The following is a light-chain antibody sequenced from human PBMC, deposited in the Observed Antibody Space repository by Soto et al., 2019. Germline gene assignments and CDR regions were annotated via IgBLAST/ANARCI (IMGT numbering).Light chain of an antibody. V-gene: IGLV1-40*01. J-gene: IGLJ1*01. Sequence: QSVLTQPPSVSGAPGQRVTVSCTGTSSNIGAGYEVHWYHQLPGTAPKLLVSGNGNRPSGVPDRLSASKSGTSASLAISGPQAGDEADYFCSSYTTSSSYVFGPGTKVTVL. CDR2: GNG. CDR1: SSNIGAGYE. CDR3: SSYTTSSSYV.